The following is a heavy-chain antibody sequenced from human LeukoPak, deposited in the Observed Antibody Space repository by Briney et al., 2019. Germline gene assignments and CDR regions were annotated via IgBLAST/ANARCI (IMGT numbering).Heavy chain of an antibody. CDR2: IRYDGSNK. CDR3: AKIQLWLMGAFDI. D-gene: IGHD5-18*01. V-gene: IGHV3-30*02. CDR1: GFTFSSYG. J-gene: IGHJ3*02. Sequence: GGSLRLSCAASGFTFSSYGMPWVRQAPGKGLEWVAFIRYDGSNKYYADSVKGRFTISRDNSKNTLYLQMNSLRAEDTAVYYCAKIQLWLMGAFDIWGQGTMVTVSS.